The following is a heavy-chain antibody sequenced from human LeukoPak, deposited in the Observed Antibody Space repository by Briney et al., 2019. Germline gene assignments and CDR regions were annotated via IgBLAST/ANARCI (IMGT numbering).Heavy chain of an antibody. Sequence: SETLSLTCAVSGGSISSGNWWSWVRQSPGKGLEWIGEIYHSGNTNYNPSLKSRVTISVDKSKNQFSLKLSSVTAADTAVYYCARGGYSSSSGVFDYWGQGILVTVSS. V-gene: IGHV4-4*02. D-gene: IGHD6-6*01. CDR1: GGSISSGNW. J-gene: IGHJ4*02. CDR2: IYHSGNT. CDR3: ARGGYSSSSGVFDY.